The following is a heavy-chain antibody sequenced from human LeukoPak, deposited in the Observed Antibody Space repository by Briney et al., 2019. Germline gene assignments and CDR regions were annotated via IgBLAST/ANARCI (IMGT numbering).Heavy chain of an antibody. CDR1: GGTFSSYA. CDR2: IIPIFGTA. V-gene: IGHV1-69*01. Sequence: SVKVSCKASGGTFSSYAISWVRQAPGQGLEWMGGIIPIFGTANYAQKFQGRVTITADESTSTAYMELSSLRSEDTAVYYCARSGFYSDYDVISATGIQHWGQGTLVTVSS. CDR3: ARSGFYSDYDVISATGIQH. J-gene: IGHJ1*01. D-gene: IGHD4-11*01.